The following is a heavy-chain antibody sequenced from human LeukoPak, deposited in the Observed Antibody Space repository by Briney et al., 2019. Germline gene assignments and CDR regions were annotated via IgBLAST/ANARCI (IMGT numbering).Heavy chain of an antibody. J-gene: IGHJ5*02. CDR3: ARGNVYYYDSSGYYPSYNWFDP. Sequence: ASVKVSCNASGGTFSSYAISWVRQAPGQGLEWMGGIIPIFGTANYAQKFQGRVTITADKSTSTAYMELSSLRSEDTAVYYCARGNVYYYDSSGYYPSYNWFDPWGQGTLVTVSS. CDR2: IIPIFGTA. D-gene: IGHD3-22*01. V-gene: IGHV1-69*06. CDR1: GGTFSSYA.